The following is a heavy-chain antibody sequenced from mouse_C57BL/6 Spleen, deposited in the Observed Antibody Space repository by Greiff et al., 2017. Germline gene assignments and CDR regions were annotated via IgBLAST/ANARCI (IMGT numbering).Heavy chain of an antibody. D-gene: IGHD4-1*01. V-gene: IGHV1-82*01. CDR2: IYPGDGDT. Sequence: LVESGPELVKPGASVKISCKASGYAFSSSWMNWVKQRPGKGLEWIGRIYPGDGDTNYNGKFKGKATLTADKSSSEAYMQLSSLTSEDSAVYFCARTPLFPGSLMDYWCQGTSVTVSS. CDR1: GYAFSSSW. CDR3: ARTPLFPGSLMDY. J-gene: IGHJ4*01.